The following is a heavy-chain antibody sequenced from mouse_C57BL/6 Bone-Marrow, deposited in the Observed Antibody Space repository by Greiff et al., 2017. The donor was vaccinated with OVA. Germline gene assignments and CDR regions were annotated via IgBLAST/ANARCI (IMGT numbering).Heavy chain of an antibody. V-gene: IGHV1-55*01. D-gene: IGHD2-4*01. Sequence: QVQLQQPGAELVKPGASVKMSCKASGYTFTSYWITWVKQRPGQGLEWIGDIYPGSGSTNYNEKFKSKATLTVDTASSTAYMQLSSLTSEDSAVYYCARGLYDYDVGFAYWGQGTLVTVSA. CDR2: IYPGSGST. J-gene: IGHJ3*01. CDR3: ARGLYDYDVGFAY. CDR1: GYTFTSYW.